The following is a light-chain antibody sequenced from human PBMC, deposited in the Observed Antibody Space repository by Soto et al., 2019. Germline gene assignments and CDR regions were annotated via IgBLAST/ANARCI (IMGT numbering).Light chain of an antibody. V-gene: IGKV3-20*01. CDR3: QQYGSSGT. J-gene: IGKJ1*01. Sequence: EILLAPSPGTPSLSPGGRATLSCRASQSVSNNYLAWYQQKPGQAPRLLIYGASNRATGIPDRFSGSGSGTDFTLTISRLEPEDFAVYYCQQYGSSGTFGQGTKVDIK. CDR2: GAS. CDR1: QSVSNNY.